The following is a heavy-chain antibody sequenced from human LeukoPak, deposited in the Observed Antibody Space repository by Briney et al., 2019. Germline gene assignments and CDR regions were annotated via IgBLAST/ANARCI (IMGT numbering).Heavy chain of an antibody. Sequence: GESLKISCQVSGYIFTHYWIGWVRQMPGKGVESMGIIYPADSDTTYSPSFQDQVTISADKSISTVYLQWSSLKASDTAMYYCARQSRDGSKTRGYYFDYWGQGTLVTVSS. V-gene: IGHV5-51*01. J-gene: IGHJ4*02. CDR3: ARQSRDGSKTRGYYFDY. CDR2: IYPADSDT. D-gene: IGHD3-10*01. CDR1: GYIFTHYW.